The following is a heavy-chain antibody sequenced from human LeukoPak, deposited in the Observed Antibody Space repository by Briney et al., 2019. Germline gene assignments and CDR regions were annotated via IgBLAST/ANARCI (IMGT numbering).Heavy chain of an antibody. Sequence: GGSLRLSCAVSGFSFTTSNFHWVRQAADKGLDWVAFIRSGEVVRYSDSVRGRFTIPRDNSKNTLYLQMSSLTTEDTAVYYCVTDGPLAYSFGYWGQGALVTVSS. CDR2: IRSGEVVR. J-gene: IGHJ4*02. D-gene: IGHD5-18*01. CDR3: VTDGPLAYSFGY. V-gene: IGHV3-30*02. CDR1: GFSFTTSN.